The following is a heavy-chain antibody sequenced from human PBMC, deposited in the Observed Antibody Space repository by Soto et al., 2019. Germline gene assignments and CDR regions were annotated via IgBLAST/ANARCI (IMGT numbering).Heavy chain of an antibody. Sequence: LRLSCAASGFTFSSYGMHWVRQAPGKGLEWVAVISYDGSNKYYADSVKGRFTISRDNSKNTLYLQMNSLRAEDTAVYYCAKDQESGTPLDGYYGMDVWGQGTTVTVSS. J-gene: IGHJ6*02. CDR3: AKDQESGTPLDGYYGMDV. CDR2: ISYDGSNK. CDR1: GFTFSSYG. V-gene: IGHV3-30*18.